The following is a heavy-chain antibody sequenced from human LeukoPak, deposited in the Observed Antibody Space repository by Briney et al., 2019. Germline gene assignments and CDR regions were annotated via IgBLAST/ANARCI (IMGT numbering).Heavy chain of an antibody. CDR2: IKRDGSEK. CDR1: GFTFSTYW. D-gene: IGHD3-9*01. V-gene: IGHV3-7*04. J-gene: IGHJ3*02. CDR3: ARGGGDFDWLKGAFDI. Sequence: PGGSLRLSCAASGFTFSTYWMSWVRQAPGKGLEWVANIKRDGSEKFQVDSVKGRFTISRDNAKNSLYLQMNSLRAEDTAVYYCARGGGDFDWLKGAFDIWGQGTMVTVSS.